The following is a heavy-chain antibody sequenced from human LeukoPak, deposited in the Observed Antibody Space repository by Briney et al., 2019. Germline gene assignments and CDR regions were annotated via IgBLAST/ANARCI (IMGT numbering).Heavy chain of an antibody. CDR3: AGGPPEDTSSGY. D-gene: IGHD3-22*01. J-gene: IGHJ4*02. CDR2: MRPKKSDT. CDR1: GYSLSTYD. Sequence: ASVKLSCKASGYSLSTYDINWVRQAPGQGLGWLGWMRPKKSDTGYARKFQGRVTLTWNISTDTAFMELNSLTPEDTAVYFCAGGPPEDTSSGYWGQGTLVTVSS. V-gene: IGHV1-8*01.